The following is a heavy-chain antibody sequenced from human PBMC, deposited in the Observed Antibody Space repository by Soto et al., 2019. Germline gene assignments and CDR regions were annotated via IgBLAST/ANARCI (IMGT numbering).Heavy chain of an antibody. D-gene: IGHD2-15*01. CDR1: GYTFTSYG. CDR3: SSSMGGWCDL. Sequence: QVQLVPSGAEVKKPGASVRVSCRASGYTFTSYGIHWVRQAPGQRLEWMGWINAGNGDTKYSQTFEARITITRDTAASTVYMDLSRLRSEDTAVSYCSSSMGGWCDLWGQGTLVTVSS. V-gene: IGHV1-3*01. CDR2: INAGNGDT. J-gene: IGHJ5*02.